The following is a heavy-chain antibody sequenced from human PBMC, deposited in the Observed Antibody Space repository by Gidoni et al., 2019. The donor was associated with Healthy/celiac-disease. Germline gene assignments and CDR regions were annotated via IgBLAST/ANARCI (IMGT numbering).Heavy chain of an antibody. V-gene: IGHV4-34*01. Sequence: QVQLQQWGAGLLKPSETLSLTCAVYGGSFSGYYWSWIRQPPGKGLEWIGEINHSGSTNYNPSLKSRVTISVDTSKNQFSLKLSSVTAADTAVYYCARAGYSSSWYSYYYGMDVWGQGTTVTVSS. CDR2: INHSGST. D-gene: IGHD6-13*01. J-gene: IGHJ6*02. CDR3: ARAGYSSSWYSYYYGMDV. CDR1: GGSFSGYY.